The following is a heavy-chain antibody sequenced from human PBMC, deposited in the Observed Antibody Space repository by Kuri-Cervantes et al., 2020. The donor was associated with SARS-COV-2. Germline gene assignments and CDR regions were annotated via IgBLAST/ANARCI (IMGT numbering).Heavy chain of an antibody. V-gene: IGHV4-59*10. CDR3: ARGLLIVVVIAITDYGMDV. Sequence: GSLRLSCAVYGGSFSDYYWSWVRQPAGKGLEWIGRIYTSGSTNYNPSLKSRVTISVDTSKNQFSLKLSSVTAADTAVYYCARGLLIVVVIAITDYGMDVWGQGTAVTVSS. D-gene: IGHD2-21*01. J-gene: IGHJ6*02. CDR2: IYTSGST. CDR1: GGSFSDYY.